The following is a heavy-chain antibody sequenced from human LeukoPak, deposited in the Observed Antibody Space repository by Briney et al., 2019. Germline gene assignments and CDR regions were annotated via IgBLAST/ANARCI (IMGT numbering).Heavy chain of an antibody. D-gene: IGHD3-22*01. Sequence: PSETLSLTCTVSGDSISSGDYYWSWIRQPAGKGLEWIGRISSSGSTNYNPSLKSRVTISVDTSKNQFSLKLSSVTAAYTAVYFCASGPYSYDSSGAFDIWGQGTMVTVSS. J-gene: IGHJ3*02. CDR3: ASGPYSYDSSGAFDI. CDR1: GDSISSGDYY. V-gene: IGHV4-61*02. CDR2: ISSSGST.